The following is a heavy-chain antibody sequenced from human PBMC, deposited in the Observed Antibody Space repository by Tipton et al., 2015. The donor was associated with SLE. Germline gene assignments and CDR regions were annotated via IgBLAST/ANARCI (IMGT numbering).Heavy chain of an antibody. J-gene: IGHJ4*02. CDR2: INHSGGT. CDR3: ARYQGAVAIDY. D-gene: IGHD6-19*01. CDR1: GGSFSGYY. Sequence: TLSLTCAVYGGSFSGYYWSWIRQPPGKGLEWIGEINHSGGTNYNPSLKSRVTISVDTSKNQFSLKLSSVTAADTAVYYCARYQGAVAIDYWGQGTLVTVSS. V-gene: IGHV4-34*01.